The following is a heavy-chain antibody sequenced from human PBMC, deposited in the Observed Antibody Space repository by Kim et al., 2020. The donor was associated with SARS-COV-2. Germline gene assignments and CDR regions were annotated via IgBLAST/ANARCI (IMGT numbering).Heavy chain of an antibody. D-gene: IGHD4-17*01. V-gene: IGHV3-53*01. Sequence: GGSLRLSCAVSGLSVNGNYVTWVRQAPGKGPEWVSVPYGDGTTSHADSVKGRFTTPRDASKSTVYLQMNNLRVEDTAVYYCSSRSVTNRSRYFDLRGRGT. CDR1: GLSVNGNY. J-gene: IGHJ2*01. CDR3: SSRSVTNRSRYFDL. CDR2: PYGDGTT.